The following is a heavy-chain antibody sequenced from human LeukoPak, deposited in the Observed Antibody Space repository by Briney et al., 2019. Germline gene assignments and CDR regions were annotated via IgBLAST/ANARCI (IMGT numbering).Heavy chain of an antibody. CDR2: ITSSSSYI. V-gene: IGHV3-21*01. CDR1: GFIFSNFG. Sequence: PGGSLRLSCAASGFIFSNFGMNWVRQAPGKGLEWVPSITSSSSYIYYADSVKGRFTISRDNAKNSLYLQMNSLRAEGTAVYYCARDLRYFDSSGYYYFDYWGQGTLVTVSS. J-gene: IGHJ4*02. CDR3: ARDLRYFDSSGYYYFDY. D-gene: IGHD3-22*01.